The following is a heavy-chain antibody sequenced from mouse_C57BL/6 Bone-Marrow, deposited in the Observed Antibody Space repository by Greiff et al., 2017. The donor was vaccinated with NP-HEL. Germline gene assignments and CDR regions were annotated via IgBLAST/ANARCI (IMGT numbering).Heavy chain of an antibody. Sequence: EVKVLESGEGLVKPGGSLKLSCAASGFTFSSYAMSWVRQTPEKRLEWVAYISSGGDYIYYADTVKGRFTISRDNARNTLYLQMSSLKSEDTAMYYCTREDYGSSRYAMDYWGQGTSVTVSS. J-gene: IGHJ4*01. CDR2: ISSGGDYI. D-gene: IGHD1-1*01. CDR1: GFTFSSYA. V-gene: IGHV5-9-1*02. CDR3: TREDYGSSRYAMDY.